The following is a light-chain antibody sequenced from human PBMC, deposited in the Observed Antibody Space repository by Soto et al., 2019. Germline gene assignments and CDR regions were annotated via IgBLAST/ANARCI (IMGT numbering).Light chain of an antibody. Sequence: EVVMTQTPVTLSLSPGDTVTLSCRASQSVSRSLAWYQQTPGQAPRILVYGASTRDTGIPDRFSGSGSGTEFTLTISSLQSEDFAIYFCQQYDMWPRTFGQGTKV. CDR3: QQYDMWPRT. J-gene: IGKJ1*01. V-gene: IGKV3-15*01. CDR2: GAS. CDR1: QSVSRS.